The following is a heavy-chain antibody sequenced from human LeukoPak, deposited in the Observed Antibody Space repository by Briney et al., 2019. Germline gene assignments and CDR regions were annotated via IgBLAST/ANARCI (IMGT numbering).Heavy chain of an antibody. V-gene: IGHV3-23*01. CDR3: AKDRGSGWPQFDS. Sequence: GGSLRLSCAASGFSFGSYAMSWVRQAPGKGLEWVSALSGRGGSTYYADSVKGRFTISRDNSKNTLYLQMNSLRAEDTAVYYCAKDRGSGWPQFDSWGQGTLVTVSS. CDR2: LSGRGGST. CDR1: GFSFGSYA. D-gene: IGHD6-19*01. J-gene: IGHJ4*02.